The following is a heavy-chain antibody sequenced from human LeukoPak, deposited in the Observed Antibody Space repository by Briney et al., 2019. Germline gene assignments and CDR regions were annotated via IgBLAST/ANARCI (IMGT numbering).Heavy chain of an antibody. V-gene: IGHV3-20*04. D-gene: IGHD6-19*01. CDR2: INWNGGST. Sequence: PGGSLRLSCAASGFTFDDYGMSWVRQAPGKGLEWVSGINWNGGSTGYADSVKGRFTISRDNAKNSLYLQMNSLRAEDTAVYYCARVGFGQWLVHDRPVDYWGQGTLVTVSS. CDR1: GFTFDDYG. J-gene: IGHJ4*02. CDR3: ARVGFGQWLVHDRPVDY.